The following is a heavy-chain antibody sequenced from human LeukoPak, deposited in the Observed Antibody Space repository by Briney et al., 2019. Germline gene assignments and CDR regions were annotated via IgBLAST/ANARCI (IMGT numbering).Heavy chain of an antibody. D-gene: IGHD7-27*01. CDR2: IYYSGST. J-gene: IGHJ6*03. Sequence: SETLSLTCTVSGGSISSSSYYWGWIRQPPGKGLEWIGSIYYSGSTYYNPSLKSRVTISVDTSKNQFSLKLSSVTAADTAVYYCARIPGHYYYYMDVWGKGTTVTVSS. CDR3: ARIPGHYYYYMDV. V-gene: IGHV4-39*07. CDR1: GGSISSSSYY.